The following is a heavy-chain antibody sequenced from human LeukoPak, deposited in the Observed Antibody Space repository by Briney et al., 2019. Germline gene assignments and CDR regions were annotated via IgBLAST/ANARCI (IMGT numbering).Heavy chain of an antibody. J-gene: IGHJ6*03. CDR1: GGSFSGYY. Sequence: PSETLSLTCAVYGGSFSGYYWSWIRQPPGKGLEWIGEINHSGSTNYNPSLKSRVTISVDTSKNQFSLKLSSVTAADTAVYYCARGAVAVPAASACYYYYMDVWGKGTTVTVSS. V-gene: IGHV4-34*01. CDR2: INHSGST. CDR3: ARGAVAVPAASACYYYYMDV. D-gene: IGHD2-2*01.